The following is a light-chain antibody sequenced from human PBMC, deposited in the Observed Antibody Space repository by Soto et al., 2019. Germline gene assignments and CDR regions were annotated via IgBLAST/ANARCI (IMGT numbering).Light chain of an antibody. V-gene: IGKV4-1*01. Sequence: DIVMTQSPHSLPVSLGERATINCKSSQSVLYSSNNKNYLAWYQQKPGQPHKLLIYWASIRESGVPDRFSGSGSGTDFTLTISILHAEDVAVYYCQQYYSAWTFGQGTKVDIK. J-gene: IGKJ1*01. CDR3: QQYYSAWT. CDR2: WAS. CDR1: QSVLYSSNNKNY.